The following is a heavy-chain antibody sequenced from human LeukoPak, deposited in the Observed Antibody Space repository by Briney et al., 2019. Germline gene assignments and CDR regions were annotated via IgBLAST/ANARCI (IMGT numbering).Heavy chain of an antibody. CDR1: GFTFSSNS. CDR3: ARFPGEYYYYYMDV. D-gene: IGHD3-16*01. V-gene: IGHV3-48*04. J-gene: IGHJ6*03. CDR2: ISSSSSTI. Sequence: GGSLRLSCAASGFTFSSNSMNWVRQAPGKRLKWVSYISSSSSTIYYADSVKGRFTITRDNAKNSLYLQMNSLRAEDTAVYYCARFPGEYYYYYMDVWGKGTTVTVSS.